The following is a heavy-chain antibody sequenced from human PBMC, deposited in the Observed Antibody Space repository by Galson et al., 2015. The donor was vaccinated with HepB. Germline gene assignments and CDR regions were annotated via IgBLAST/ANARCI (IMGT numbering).Heavy chain of an antibody. D-gene: IGHD2-21*01. Sequence: SLRLSCAASGFTFSTYTMHWVRQAPGKGLEWVAVISYDGSNKYYADSVKGRFTISRDNSKNTLYLQMNSLRAEDTAVYYCASPFPYCDGDCHYYYYGTDVWGQGTTVTVSS. CDR3: ASPFPYCDGDCHYYYYGTDV. J-gene: IGHJ6*02. CDR1: GFTFSTYT. CDR2: ISYDGSNK. V-gene: IGHV3-30-3*01.